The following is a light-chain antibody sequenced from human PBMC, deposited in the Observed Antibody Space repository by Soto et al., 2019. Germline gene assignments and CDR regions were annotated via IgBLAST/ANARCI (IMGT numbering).Light chain of an antibody. V-gene: IGKV1-9*01. Sequence: DIQMTHSPSTLSASVGDRVTITCRASQGLSSYLAWYQQKPGKAPKLLIYAASTLQSGVPSRFSGSGSETDFTLTISSLQAEDFATYYCQQSDSTPWTFGQGTKVDIK. J-gene: IGKJ1*01. CDR3: QQSDSTPWT. CDR1: QGLSSY. CDR2: AAS.